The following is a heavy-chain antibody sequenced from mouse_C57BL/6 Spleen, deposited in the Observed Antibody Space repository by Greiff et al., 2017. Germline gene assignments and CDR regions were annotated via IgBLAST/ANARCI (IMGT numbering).Heavy chain of an antibody. Sequence: VKLQQPGAELVRPGSSVKLSCKASGYTFTSYWMHWVKQRPIQGLEWIGNIDPSDSETHYNQKFKDKATLTVDKSSSTAYMQLSSLTSEDSAVYYCARGTGTYYYAMDYWGQGTSVTVSS. V-gene: IGHV1-52*01. J-gene: IGHJ4*01. CDR1: GYTFTSYW. CDR2: IDPSDSET. D-gene: IGHD4-1*01. CDR3: ARGTGTYYYAMDY.